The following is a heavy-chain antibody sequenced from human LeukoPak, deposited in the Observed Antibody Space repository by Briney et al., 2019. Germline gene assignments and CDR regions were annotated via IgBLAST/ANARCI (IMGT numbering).Heavy chain of an antibody. V-gene: IGHV1-69*05. CDR1: GGTFSSYA. Sequence: SVKVSCKASGGTFSSYAISWVRQATGQGLEWMGRIIPIFGTANYAQKFHGRVTITTDESTSTAYMVLSSLRSEDTAVYYCARVSELGGFDYWGQGTLVTVSA. CDR2: IIPIFGTA. CDR3: ARVSELGGFDY. J-gene: IGHJ4*02. D-gene: IGHD7-27*01.